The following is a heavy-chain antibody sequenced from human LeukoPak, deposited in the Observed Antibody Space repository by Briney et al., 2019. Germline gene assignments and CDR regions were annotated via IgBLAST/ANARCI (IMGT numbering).Heavy chain of an antibody. Sequence: GASVKVSCKASGYTFTSYDINWVRQATGQGLEWMGWMNPNSGNTGYAQKFQGRVTMTRNTSISTAYMELSSLRSEDTAVHYCARTTGSYIYYYYGMDVWGQGTTVTVSS. D-gene: IGHD3-10*01. CDR3: ARTTGSYIYYYYGMDV. J-gene: IGHJ6*02. CDR1: GYTFTSYD. V-gene: IGHV1-8*01. CDR2: MNPNSGNT.